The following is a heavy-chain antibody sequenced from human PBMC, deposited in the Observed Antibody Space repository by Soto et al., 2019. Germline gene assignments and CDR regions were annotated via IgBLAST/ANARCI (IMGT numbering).Heavy chain of an antibody. CDR1: GASVTTYTFY. V-gene: IGHV4-39*01. J-gene: IGHJ4*02. D-gene: IGHD2-15*01. CDR2: VSYTGTT. Sequence: SETLSLTCAVSGASVTTYTFYWFWIRHSPGKGLGLIGSVSYTGTTHYNPSLRRRVTISVDESENQFSLRLTSVTAADTAVYYCVRSGTALDIIVVPTDYWGQGMLVTVSS. CDR3: VRSGTALDIIVVPTDY.